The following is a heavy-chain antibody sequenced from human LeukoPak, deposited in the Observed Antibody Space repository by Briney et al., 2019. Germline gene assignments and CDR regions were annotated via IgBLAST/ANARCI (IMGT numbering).Heavy chain of an antibody. Sequence: GGSLRLPCAASGFTFSNYWMTWVRQAPGKGLEWVANIKRDASAEYYVDSVKGRFTISRDNTKNSLYLQMNSLRAEDTAVYYCVGRSWDVWGRGTTVAVSS. CDR2: IKRDASAE. CDR1: GFTFSNYW. CDR3: VGRSWDV. V-gene: IGHV3-7*01. D-gene: IGHD2-15*01. J-gene: IGHJ6*04.